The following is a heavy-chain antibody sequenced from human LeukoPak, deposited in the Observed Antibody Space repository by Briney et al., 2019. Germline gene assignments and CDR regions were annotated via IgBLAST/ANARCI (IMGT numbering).Heavy chain of an antibody. CDR1: GYSFTNYW. J-gene: IGHJ4*02. V-gene: IGHV5-51*01. D-gene: IGHD1-1*01. Sequence: GESLKLSCKASGYSFTNYWIGWVRQMPGKGLEWVAMINPDDTNIAYSPSFQGQVTISADRSISTAYLQWSSLKASDTAMYYCARPRRAERDEDFWGQGTLVTVSS. CDR3: ARPRRAERDEDF. CDR2: INPDDTNI.